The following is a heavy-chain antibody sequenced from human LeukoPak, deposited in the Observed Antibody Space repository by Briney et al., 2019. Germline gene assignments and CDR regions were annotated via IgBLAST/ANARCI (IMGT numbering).Heavy chain of an antibody. V-gene: IGHV4-59*08. CDR1: GGSISSYY. CDR3: ARHAPPYYYDSSGYYLGPDFDY. CDR2: ISYSGST. Sequence: SETLSLTCTVSGGSISSYYWSWIRQPPGEGLEWIGFISYSGSTNYNPSLKSRVTISVDTSKNQFSLKLSSVTAADTAVYYCARHAPPYYYDSSGYYLGPDFDYWGQGTLVTVSS. J-gene: IGHJ4*02. D-gene: IGHD3-22*01.